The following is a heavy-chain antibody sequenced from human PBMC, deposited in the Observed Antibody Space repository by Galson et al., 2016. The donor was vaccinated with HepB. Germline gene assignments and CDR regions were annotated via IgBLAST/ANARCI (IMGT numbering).Heavy chain of an antibody. D-gene: IGHD2-21*02. V-gene: IGHV1-8*01. CDR3: ARSPSDSKFGY. J-gene: IGHJ4*02. CDR2: MNPNSGNT. CDR1: GYTFTSYD. Sequence: SVKVSCKASGYTFTSYDVNWVRQATGQGLEWMGWMNPNSGNTGNAQKFQGRVTMSINIPISTAYMELTSLRSEDTAIYYCARSPSDSKFGYWGQGTLVTVSS.